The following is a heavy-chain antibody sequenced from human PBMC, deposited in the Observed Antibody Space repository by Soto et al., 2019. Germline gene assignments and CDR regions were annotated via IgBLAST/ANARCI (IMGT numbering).Heavy chain of an antibody. CDR1: GFTFSSYS. V-gene: IGHV3-21*01. D-gene: IGHD2-2*01. CDR3: ARDKDIVVVPAENGFDP. CDR2: ISSSSSYI. J-gene: IGHJ5*02. Sequence: EVQLVKSGGGLVKPGGSLRLSCAASGFTFSSYSMNWVRQAPGKGLEWVSSISSSSSYIYYADSVKGRFTISRDNAKNSLYLQMNSLRAEDTAVYYCARDKDIVVVPAENGFDPWGQGTLVTVSS.